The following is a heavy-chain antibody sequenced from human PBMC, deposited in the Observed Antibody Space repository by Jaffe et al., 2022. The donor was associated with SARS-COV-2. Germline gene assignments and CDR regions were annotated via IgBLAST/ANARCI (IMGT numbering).Heavy chain of an antibody. V-gene: IGHV3-30*18. J-gene: IGHJ3*02. CDR1: GFTFRNYG. CDR3: AKELTARPRDGFDI. CDR2: ISYDGTEK. D-gene: IGHD6-6*01. Sequence: QVQLVESGGGVVQPGRSLRLSCAASGFTFRNYGMDWVRQAPGKGLEWVALISYDGTEKYYGDSVKGRFTISRDNSKNTLYLQMNSLRADDTAVYYCAKELTARPRDGFDIWGQGTMVTVSS.